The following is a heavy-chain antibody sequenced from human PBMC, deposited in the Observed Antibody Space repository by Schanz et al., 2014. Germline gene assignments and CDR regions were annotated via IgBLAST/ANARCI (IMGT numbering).Heavy chain of an antibody. D-gene: IGHD3-3*01. CDR1: GGSVSTYY. J-gene: IGHJ5*02. CDR3: AKFLYDDPS. Sequence: QVQLQESGPGLVKSSETLSLTCTVSGGSVSTYYWHWIRQPPGKGLEWIGYIHYSGNTNYNPSLKSRVTISLDTSKNQFSLKVNSVTAADTAAYYCAKFLYDDPSWGQGTLVTVSS. CDR2: IHYSGNT. V-gene: IGHV4-59*02.